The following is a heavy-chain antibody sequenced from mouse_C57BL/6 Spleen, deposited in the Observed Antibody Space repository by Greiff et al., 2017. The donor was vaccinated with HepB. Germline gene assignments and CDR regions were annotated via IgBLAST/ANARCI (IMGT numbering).Heavy chain of an antibody. CDR2: IDPETGDT. Sequence: VQLKESGAELVRPGASVKLSCTASGFNIKDDYMHWVKQRPEQGLEWIGWIDPETGDTEYASKFQGKATITADTSSNTAYLQLSSLTSEDTAVYCCTPLPSFAYWGQGTLVTVSA. CDR1: GFNIKDDY. J-gene: IGHJ3*01. V-gene: IGHV14-4*01. CDR3: TPLPSFAY.